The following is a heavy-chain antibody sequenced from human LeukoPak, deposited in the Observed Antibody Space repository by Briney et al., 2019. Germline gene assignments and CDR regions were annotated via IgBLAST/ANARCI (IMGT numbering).Heavy chain of an antibody. V-gene: IGHV3-7*01. J-gene: IGHJ3*02. CDR1: GFTFSSYW. D-gene: IGHD3-16*02. CDR2: IKQDGSEK. Sequence: PGGSLRLSCAASGFTFSSYWMSWVRQAPGKGLEWVANIKQDGSEKYYVDSVKGRFTISRDNAKNSLYLQMNSLRAEDTAVYYCARDSGYDYVWGSYRYTGAFDIWGQGTMVTVSS. CDR3: ARDSGYDYVWGSYRYTGAFDI.